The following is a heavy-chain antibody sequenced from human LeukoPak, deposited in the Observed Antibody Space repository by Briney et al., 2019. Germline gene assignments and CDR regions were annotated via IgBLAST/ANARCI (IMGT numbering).Heavy chain of an antibody. Sequence: ASVKVSCKASGYTFTSNYIHWVRQAPGQGLEWMGMIYPRDGSTSYAQKFQGRVTVTRDTSTSTVHMELSGLRSEDTAVYYCARDRVLHYYDSSGYYGAFDIWGQGTMVTVSS. CDR2: IYPRDGST. V-gene: IGHV1-46*01. D-gene: IGHD3-22*01. J-gene: IGHJ3*02. CDR3: ARDRVLHYYDSSGYYGAFDI. CDR1: GYTFTSNY.